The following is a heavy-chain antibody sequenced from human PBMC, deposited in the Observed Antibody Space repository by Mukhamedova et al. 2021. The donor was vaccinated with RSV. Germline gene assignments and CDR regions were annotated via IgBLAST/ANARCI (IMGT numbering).Heavy chain of an antibody. J-gene: IGHJ4*02. Sequence: KTDGGTTDYAAPVKGRFTISRDDSKTTLYLQMNSLKTEDSALYYCTTDSFTEMATSRGYWGQGTLVTVSS. V-gene: IGHV3-15*01. D-gene: IGHD5-24*01. CDR3: TTDSFTEMATSRGY. CDR2: KTDGGTT.